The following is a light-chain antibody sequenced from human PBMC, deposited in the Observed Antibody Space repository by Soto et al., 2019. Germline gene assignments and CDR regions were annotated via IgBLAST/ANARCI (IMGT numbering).Light chain of an antibody. CDR1: SSDVGGDNY. V-gene: IGLV2-14*01. CDR2: EVS. CDR3: SSDRSTNSWV. J-gene: IGLJ3*02. Sequence: QSVLTQPACVSVSPGQSITVSCTGTSSDVGGDNYVSWYQQHPGKAPKLIIYEVSYRPSGVSNRFSGSKSDNTASLTISGLQAEDEADYYCSSDRSTNSWVFGGGTKVTVL.